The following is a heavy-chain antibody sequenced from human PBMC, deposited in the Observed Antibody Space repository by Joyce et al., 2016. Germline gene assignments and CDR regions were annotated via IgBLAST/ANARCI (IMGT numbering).Heavy chain of an antibody. V-gene: IGHV4-39*01. Sequence: QLRLQESGPGLVKPSETLSLTCSVSGGSINSNDYYWGWIRQPPGKGLEWIGGIFHSGSTYDNPSLKSRLTMTVDTSKNQVSLKLRSVTAADTAVYFCATYYYERSGYYLYWGQGTLVTVSS. CDR3: ATYYYERSGYYLY. J-gene: IGHJ4*02. D-gene: IGHD3-22*01. CDR1: GGSINSNDYY. CDR2: IFHSGST.